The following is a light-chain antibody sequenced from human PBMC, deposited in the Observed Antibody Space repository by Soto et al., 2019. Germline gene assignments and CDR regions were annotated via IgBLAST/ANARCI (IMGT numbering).Light chain of an antibody. CDR1: SSDVGTYTH. CDR3: CSYAGSYTHV. CDR2: DVI. V-gene: IGLV2-11*01. J-gene: IGLJ1*01. Sequence: QSVLTQPRSVSGSPGQSVTISCTGTSSDVGTYTHVSWYQQHPGKAPKLIIYDVIKRPSGVPDRFSGSKSGNTASLTISGLQAEDEADYYCCSYAGSYTHVFGTGTKVTVL.